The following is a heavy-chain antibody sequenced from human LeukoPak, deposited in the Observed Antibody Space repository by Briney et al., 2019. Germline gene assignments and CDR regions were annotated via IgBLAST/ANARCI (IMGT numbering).Heavy chain of an antibody. J-gene: IGHJ6*02. D-gene: IGHD3-10*01. CDR2: IWYDGSNK. Sequence: PGGSLRLSCAASGFTFSSYGMHWVRQAPGKGLEWVAVIWYDGSNKYYADSVKGRFTISRDNSKNTLYLQMNSLRAEDTAVYYCAKGYYYGSGSYYNPKTDYYYGMDVWGQGTTVTVSS. V-gene: IGHV3-30*02. CDR1: GFTFSSYG. CDR3: AKGYYYGSGSYYNPKTDYYYGMDV.